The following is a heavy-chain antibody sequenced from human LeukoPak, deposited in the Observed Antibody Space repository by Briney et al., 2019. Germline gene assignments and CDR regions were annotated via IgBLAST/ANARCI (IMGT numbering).Heavy chain of an antibody. J-gene: IGHJ4*02. V-gene: IGHV3-20*04. Sequence: GGSLRLSCAASGLSFDDYGMSWVRQAPGKGLEWVSGINWNGGSTLYADSVKGRFTISRDNAKNSLYLQMKSLRAEDTALYYCARRGDGYKMFDYWGQGTLVTVSS. CDR1: GLSFDDYG. CDR2: INWNGGST. CDR3: ARRGDGYKMFDY. D-gene: IGHD5-24*01.